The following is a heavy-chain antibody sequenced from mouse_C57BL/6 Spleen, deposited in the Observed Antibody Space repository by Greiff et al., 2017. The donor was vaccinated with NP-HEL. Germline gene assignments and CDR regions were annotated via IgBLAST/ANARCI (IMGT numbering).Heavy chain of an antibody. J-gene: IGHJ2*01. Sequence: EVQVVESGPELVKPGASVKISCKASGYTFTDYYMNWVKQSHGKSLEWIGDINPNNGGTSYNQKFKGKATLTVDKSSSTAYMELRSLTSEDSAVYYCARRYYSPYFDYWGQGTTLTVSS. CDR1: GYTFTDYY. V-gene: IGHV1-26*01. CDR3: ARRYYSPYFDY. CDR2: INPNNGGT. D-gene: IGHD2-12*01.